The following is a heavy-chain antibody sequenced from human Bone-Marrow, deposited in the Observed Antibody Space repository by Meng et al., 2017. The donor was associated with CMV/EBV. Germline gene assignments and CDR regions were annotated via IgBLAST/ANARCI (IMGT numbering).Heavy chain of an antibody. CDR1: GYSFTSYW. J-gene: IGHJ6*02. D-gene: IGHD1-26*01. CDR3: ARRHGWDSVTDFGLDV. CDR2: IYPGDSDT. V-gene: IGHV5-51*01. Sequence: GEYLKISCKGSGYSFTSYWIGWVRQMPGKGLEWMGIIYPGDSDTRYSPSFQGQVTISADKSTTTVFLQWNSLRASDSAVYYCARRHGWDSVTDFGLDVWGQGTTVTVSS.